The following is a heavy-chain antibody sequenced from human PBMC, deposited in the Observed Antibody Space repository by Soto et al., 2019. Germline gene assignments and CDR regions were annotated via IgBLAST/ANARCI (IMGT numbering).Heavy chain of an antibody. J-gene: IGHJ6*03. Sequence: EVQLVESGGGLVKPGGSLRLSCAASGFTFSNAWMSWVRQAPGKGLEWVGRIKSKTDGGTTDYAAPVKGRFTISRDDSKNTLYLQMNSLNTKDTAVYYSTTELRDDYSKYYYYLSYRDVWGEGTTVTLSS. CDR1: GFTFSNAW. CDR2: IKSKTDGGTT. V-gene: IGHV3-15*01. CDR3: TTELRDDYSKYYYYLSYRDV. D-gene: IGHD4-4*01.